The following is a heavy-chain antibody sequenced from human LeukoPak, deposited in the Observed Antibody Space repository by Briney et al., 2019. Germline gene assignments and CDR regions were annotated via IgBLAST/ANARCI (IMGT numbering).Heavy chain of an antibody. Sequence: SETMSLTCTVSGGSISSSSYYWGWLRQTPGAGREWFGRIYYSGSTYYNPSPKRRVTISVDTSKNQFSLMLSSVTAADTAVYYCARGVSLVRGMWFDPWGQGTLVAVSS. CDR2: IYYSGST. CDR3: ARGVSLVRGMWFDP. V-gene: IGHV4-39*01. D-gene: IGHD3-10*01. CDR1: GGSISSSSYY. J-gene: IGHJ5*02.